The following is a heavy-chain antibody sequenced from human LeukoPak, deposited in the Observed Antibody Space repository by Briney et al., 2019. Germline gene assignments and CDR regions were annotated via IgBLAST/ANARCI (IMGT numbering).Heavy chain of an antibody. D-gene: IGHD3-3*01. CDR3: VNLEGLLPPG. CDR1: GSTFSSYA. J-gene: IGHJ4*02. CDR2: ISSNGGST. Sequence: PGGSLRLSCSASGSTFSSYAMHWVRQAPGKGLEYVSAISSNGGSTYYADSVKGRFTISRDNSKNTLYLQMSSLRAEDTAVYYCVNLEGLLPPGWGQGTLVTVSS. V-gene: IGHV3-64D*06.